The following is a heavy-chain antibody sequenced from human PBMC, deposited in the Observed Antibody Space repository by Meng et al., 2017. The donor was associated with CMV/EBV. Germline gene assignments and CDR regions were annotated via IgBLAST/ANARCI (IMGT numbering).Heavy chain of an antibody. CDR2: IITILGIA. V-gene: IGHV1-69*02. CDR3: AKGNIVAAYYYYGMDV. D-gene: IGHD5-12*01. CDR1: AGTFSSYT. J-gene: IGHJ6*02. Sequence: SVKVSCKASAGTFSSYTISWVRQAPGQGLEWMGRIITILGIANYAQKFQGRVTITADKSTSTAYMELSSLRSEDTAVYYCAKGNIVAAYYYYGMDVWGQGTTVTVSS.